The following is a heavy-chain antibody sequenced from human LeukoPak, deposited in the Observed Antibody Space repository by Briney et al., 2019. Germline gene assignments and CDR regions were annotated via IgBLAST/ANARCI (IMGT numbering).Heavy chain of an antibody. CDR1: GGSFSGYY. J-gene: IGHJ6*03. V-gene: IGHV4-34*01. CDR3: ARGLSYYDSSGYYLGNYYYYMDV. D-gene: IGHD3-22*01. Sequence: PSETLSLTCAVYGGSFSGYYWSWIRQPPGKGLEWIGEINHSGSTNYNPSLKSRVTISVDTSKNQFSLKLSSVTAADTAVYYCARGLSYYDSSGYYLGNYYYYMDVWGKGTTVTVSS. CDR2: INHSGST.